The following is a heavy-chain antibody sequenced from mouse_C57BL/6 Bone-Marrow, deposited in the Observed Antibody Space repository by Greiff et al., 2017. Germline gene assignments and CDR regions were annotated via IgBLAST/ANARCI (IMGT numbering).Heavy chain of an antibody. J-gene: IGHJ1*03. CDR2: IDPETGGT. V-gene: IGHV1-15*01. Sequence: QVHVKQSGAELVRPGASVTLSCKASGYTFTDYEMHWVKQTPVHGLEWIGAIDPETGGTAYNQKFKGKAILTADKSSSTAYMELRSLTSEDSAVYYCTLPWYFDVWGTGTTVTVSS. CDR3: TLPWYFDV. CDR1: GYTFTDYE. D-gene: IGHD2-10*01.